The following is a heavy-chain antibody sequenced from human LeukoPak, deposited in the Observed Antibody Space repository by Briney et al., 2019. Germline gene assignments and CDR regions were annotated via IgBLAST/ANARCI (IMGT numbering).Heavy chain of an antibody. CDR2: ISSSGSTI. Sequence: GGSLRLSCAASGLTFSDYYMSWIRQAPGKGLEWVSYISSSGSTIYYADSGKGRFTISRDNAKNSLYLQMNSLRAEDTAVYYCARRVSVAEYDYWGQGTLVTVSS. V-gene: IGHV3-11*01. D-gene: IGHD6-19*01. CDR1: GLTFSDYY. CDR3: ARRVSVAEYDY. J-gene: IGHJ4*02.